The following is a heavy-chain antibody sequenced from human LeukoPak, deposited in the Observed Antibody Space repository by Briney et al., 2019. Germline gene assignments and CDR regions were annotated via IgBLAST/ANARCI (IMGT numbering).Heavy chain of an antibody. Sequence: SETLSLTCTVSGGSISSSSYYWGWIRQPPGKGLEWIGSIYYSGSTYYNPSLKSQVTISVDTSKNQFSLKLSSVTAADTAVYYCAGGYKYAYYNYYYMDVWGKGTTVTVSS. CDR2: IYYSGST. J-gene: IGHJ6*03. V-gene: IGHV4-39*07. CDR1: GGSISSSSYY. CDR3: AGGYKYAYYNYYYMDV. D-gene: IGHD5-24*01.